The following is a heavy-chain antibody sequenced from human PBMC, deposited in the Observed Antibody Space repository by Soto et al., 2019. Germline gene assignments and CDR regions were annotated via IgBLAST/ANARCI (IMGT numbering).Heavy chain of an antibody. CDR1: GFTFSSYS. V-gene: IGHV3-21*01. D-gene: IGHD6-19*01. CDR2: ISSSSSYI. Sequence: EVQLVESGGGLVKPGGSLRLSCAASGFTFSSYSMNWVRQAPGKGLEWVSSISSSSSYIYYADSVKGRFTISRDNAKNSLYLQMNSLRAEDTAVYYCARVRANSSGWYLDAFDIWGKGTMVTVSS. CDR3: ARVRANSSGWYLDAFDI. J-gene: IGHJ3*02.